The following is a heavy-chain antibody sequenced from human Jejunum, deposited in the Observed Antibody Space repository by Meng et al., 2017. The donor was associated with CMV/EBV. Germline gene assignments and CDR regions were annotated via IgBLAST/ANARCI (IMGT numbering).Heavy chain of an antibody. CDR1: GYTFTDHN. D-gene: IGHD7-27*01. Sequence: QVHLLQSGAEVKKAGASVKISCKTSGYTFTDHNSGWVRQAPGQGLEWVGWISLGNGQTVYGHKVQGRVTVTTDTSTSTAYMELRSLRSDDTAMYYCARDVWGFDYWGQGTLVTVSS. CDR3: ARDVWGFDY. V-gene: IGHV1-18*04. CDR2: ISLGNGQT. J-gene: IGHJ4*02.